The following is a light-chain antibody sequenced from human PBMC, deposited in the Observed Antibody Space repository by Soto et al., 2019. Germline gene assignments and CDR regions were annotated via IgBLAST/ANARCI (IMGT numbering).Light chain of an antibody. CDR2: GAS. Sequence: EIVLKESPGTLSLFSGGRGTLSCRASQTVSSTYLAWYQQKPGQAPRLLINGASSRATGIPDRFSGSGSGTDFTLTISRLEPEDFAVYYCQQYGNLPLTFGGGTKVDIK. V-gene: IGKV3-20*01. CDR1: QTVSSTY. J-gene: IGKJ4*01. CDR3: QQYGNLPLT.